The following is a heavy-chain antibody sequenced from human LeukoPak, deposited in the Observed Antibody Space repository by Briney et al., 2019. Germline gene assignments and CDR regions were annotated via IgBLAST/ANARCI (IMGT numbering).Heavy chain of an antibody. CDR3: ARVPHYYDSSGYYYNWFDP. CDR1: GGSISSYY. J-gene: IGHJ5*02. CDR2: IYYSGST. V-gene: IGHV4-59*01. D-gene: IGHD3-22*01. Sequence: SETLSLTCTVSGGSISSYYWSWIRQPPGKGLEWIGYIYYSGSTNYNPSLKSRVTISVDTSKNQFSLKLSSVTAADTAVYYCARVPHYYDSSGYYYNWFDPWGQGTLVTVSS.